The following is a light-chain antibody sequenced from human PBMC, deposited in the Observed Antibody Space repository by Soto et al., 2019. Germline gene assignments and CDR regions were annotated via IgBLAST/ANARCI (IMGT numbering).Light chain of an antibody. CDR2: RGS. CDR3: QHYNSSPYS. V-gene: IGKV1-5*03. CDR1: QNIDSC. J-gene: IGKJ2*03. Sequence: DIHMTQSPSTLSASAGDRVIITCRASQNIDSCLAWYQQKQTKAPQLLIYRGSFTESGVPPRFSGSGSGTEFTLTITSLQPDDFATYFCQHYNSSPYSFGQGTKLEI.